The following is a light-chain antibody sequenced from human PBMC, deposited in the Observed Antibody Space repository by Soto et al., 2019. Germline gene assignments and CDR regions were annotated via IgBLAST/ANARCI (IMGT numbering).Light chain of an antibody. V-gene: IGKV3-20*01. J-gene: IGKJ1*01. CDR3: QQYGSSPWT. Sequence: EIVLTQSPGTLSLSPGERATLSCRASQSVSSSYLAWYQQKPGQAPRLLIYGASSRATGIPDRFSGSGSGTDFTLTISRLEPEDVKVYYCQQYGSSPWTFGQGTKVEIK. CDR2: GAS. CDR1: QSVSSSY.